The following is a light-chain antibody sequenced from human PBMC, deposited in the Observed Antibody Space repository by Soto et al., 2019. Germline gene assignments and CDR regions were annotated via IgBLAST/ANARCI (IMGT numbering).Light chain of an antibody. CDR1: QSVSNN. CDR2: GAS. V-gene: IGKV3-15*01. CDR3: QQYNDWPFT. Sequence: EIVMTQSPATLSVSPGERATLSCGASQSVSNNLAWYQQKPGQAPRLLIYGASTRATSIPARFSGSGSGTEFTLTISGLQSEDFALYYCQQYNDWPFTFGPGTKVDIK. J-gene: IGKJ3*01.